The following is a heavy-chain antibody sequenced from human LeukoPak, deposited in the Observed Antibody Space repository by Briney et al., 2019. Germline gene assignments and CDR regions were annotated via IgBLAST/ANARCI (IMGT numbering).Heavy chain of an antibody. CDR2: IFTSGST. J-gene: IGHJ5*02. D-gene: IGHD3-22*01. CDR1: GDSISTYY. V-gene: IGHV4-4*07. Sequence: PSETLSLTCSVSGDSISTYYWSWIRQPAGKGLEWIGRIFTSGSTNYNPSLRSRVTMSVDLSKNQFSLKLSSVTAADTAVYYCARVEGYYDSSGYRYIWFDPWGQGTLVTVSS. CDR3: ARVEGYYDSSGYRYIWFDP.